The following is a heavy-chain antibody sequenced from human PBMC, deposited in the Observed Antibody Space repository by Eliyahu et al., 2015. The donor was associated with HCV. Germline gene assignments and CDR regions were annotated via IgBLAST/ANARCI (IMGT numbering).Heavy chain of an antibody. V-gene: IGHV4-39*01. CDR1: GDSITNPHFS. J-gene: IGHJ5*01. CDR2: MYHSGTT. CDR3: ARHAGPNIKGAGTKWFDS. Sequence: QVQLQLSGPGLVKPSETLSLTCTVSGDSITNPHFSWGWIRQPPGRGLEWIGTMYHSGTTYYNPSLKSRVTMSVDTSKNQFSLKLTSVTAADTALYYCARHAGPNIKGAGTKWFDSWGQGTLVPVSS. D-gene: IGHD6-13*01.